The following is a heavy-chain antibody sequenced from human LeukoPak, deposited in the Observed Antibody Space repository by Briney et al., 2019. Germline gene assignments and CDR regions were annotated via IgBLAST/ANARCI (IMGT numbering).Heavy chain of an antibody. Sequence: KPGGSLRLSCAASGFTFSDYYMSWIRQAPGKGLEWVSYISSSGSTIYYADSVKGRFTISRDNAKNSLYLQMNSLRAEDTAVYYCAGLARSYYDSRGYYYAVYWGQGTLVTVSS. V-gene: IGHV3-11*01. J-gene: IGHJ4*02. CDR3: AGLARSYYDSRGYYYAVY. CDR1: GFTFSDYY. CDR2: ISSSGSTI. D-gene: IGHD3-22*01.